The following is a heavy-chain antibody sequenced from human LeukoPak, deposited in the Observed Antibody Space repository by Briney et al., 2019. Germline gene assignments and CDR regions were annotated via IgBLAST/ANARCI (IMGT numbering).Heavy chain of an antibody. D-gene: IGHD2-15*01. CDR1: GRSFSGYY. CDR3: ARGRCSGGSCYSSNWFDP. CDR2: INHSGST. J-gene: IGHJ5*02. Sequence: SETLSLTCAVYGRSFSGYYWSWIRQPPGKGLEWIGEINHSGSTNYNPSLKSRVTISVDTSKNQFSLKLSSVTAADTAVYYCARGRCSGGSCYSSNWFDPWGQGTLVTVSS. V-gene: IGHV4-34*01.